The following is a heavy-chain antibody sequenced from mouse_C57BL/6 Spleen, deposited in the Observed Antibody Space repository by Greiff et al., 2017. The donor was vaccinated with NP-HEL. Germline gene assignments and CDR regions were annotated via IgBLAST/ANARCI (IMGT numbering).Heavy chain of an antibody. Sequence: VQRVESGAELVRPGTSVKMSCKASGYTFTNYWIGWAKQRPGHGLEWIGDIYPGGGYTNYNEKFKGKATLTADKSSSTAYMQFSSLTSEDSAIYYCARGGLYSNLYAMDYWGQGTSVTVSS. J-gene: IGHJ4*01. V-gene: IGHV1-63*01. D-gene: IGHD2-5*01. CDR1: GYTFTNYW. CDR3: ARGGLYSNLYAMDY. CDR2: IYPGGGYT.